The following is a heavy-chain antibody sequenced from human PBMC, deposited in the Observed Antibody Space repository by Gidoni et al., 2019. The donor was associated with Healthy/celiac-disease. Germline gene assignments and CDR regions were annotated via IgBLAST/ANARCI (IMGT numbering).Heavy chain of an antibody. CDR3: TTAGDYGDDYYYYGMDV. CDR1: GFTFSNPW. V-gene: IGHV3-15*01. Sequence: EVQLVESGGGLVKPGGSLRLSCAASGFTFSNPWMSWVRQAPGKGLEWVGRIKSKTDGGTTDYAAPVKGRFTISRDDSKNTLYLQMNSLKTEDTAVYYCTTAGDYGDDYYYYGMDVWGQGTTVTVSS. J-gene: IGHJ6*02. D-gene: IGHD4-17*01. CDR2: IKSKTDGGTT.